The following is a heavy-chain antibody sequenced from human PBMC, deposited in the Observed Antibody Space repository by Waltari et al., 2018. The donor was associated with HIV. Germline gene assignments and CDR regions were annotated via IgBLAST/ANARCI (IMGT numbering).Heavy chain of an antibody. CDR1: GGSISSSSYY. CDR3: ARGGVFQWLAYLDY. J-gene: IGHJ4*02. Sequence: QLQLQESGPGLVKPSETLSLTCTVSGGSISSSSYYWGWIRQPPGKGLEWIGSIYYSGSTYYNPSLKSRVTISVDTSKNQFSLKLSSVTAADTAVYYCARGGVFQWLAYLDYWGQGTLVTVSS. D-gene: IGHD6-19*01. CDR2: IYYSGST. V-gene: IGHV4-39*07.